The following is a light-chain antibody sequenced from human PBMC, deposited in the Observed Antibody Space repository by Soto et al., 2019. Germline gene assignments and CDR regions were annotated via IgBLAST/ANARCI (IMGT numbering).Light chain of an antibody. V-gene: IGKV1-8*01. CDR1: QGINSY. CDR3: QQYYSYPPIT. CDR2: AAS. Sequence: AIQLNPSPSSLSASFGDRVTIXXRSSQGINSYLAWYQQKPGKAPKLXXYAASTLQSGVPSRFSGSGSGTDVTLTISCLQSEDFATYYCQQYYSYPPITFGQGTRLDIK. J-gene: IGKJ5*01.